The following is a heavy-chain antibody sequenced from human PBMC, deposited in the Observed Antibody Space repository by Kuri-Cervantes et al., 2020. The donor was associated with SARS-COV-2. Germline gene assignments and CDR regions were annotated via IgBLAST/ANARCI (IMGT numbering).Heavy chain of an antibody. D-gene: IGHD6-13*01. CDR3: ARGSVPGGYYFDS. CDR2: IYSGGST. CDR1: GFTVSSNY. V-gene: IGHV3-53*01. J-gene: IGHJ4*02. Sequence: GGSLRLSCAASGFTVSSNYMSWVRQAPGKGLEWVSVIYSGGSTYYADSVKGRFTISRDNAKNSLYLQMNSLRDDDTAVYYCARGSVPGGYYFDSWGQGTLVTVSS.